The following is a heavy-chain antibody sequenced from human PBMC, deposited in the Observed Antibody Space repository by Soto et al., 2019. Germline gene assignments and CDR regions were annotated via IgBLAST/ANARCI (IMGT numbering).Heavy chain of an antibody. CDR2: IYQSEYA. V-gene: IGHV4-30-2*06. CDR1: GGSVSSGGHS. D-gene: IGHD3-16*02. CDR3: ARGDTRLGELSHNY. Sequence: PSETLSLTCVVSGGSVSSGGHSWSWIRQSPGKGLEWVGSIYQSEYAYYSPSLRSRVAISVDRSNNQVSLRMTSMTAADTAIYYCARGDTRLGELSHNYWGQGTLVTV. J-gene: IGHJ4*02.